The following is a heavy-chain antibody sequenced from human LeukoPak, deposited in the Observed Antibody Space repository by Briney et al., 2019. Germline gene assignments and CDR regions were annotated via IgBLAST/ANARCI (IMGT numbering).Heavy chain of an antibody. V-gene: IGHV4-34*01. J-gene: IGHJ3*01. CDR1: GGSFNGFY. Sequence: PSETLSLTCAVYGGSFNGFYWTWIRQPPGKSLEWLGEVDHLGRTNYRPSLKSRLSISVDTSKHQFSLKLDSVTAADTAVYYCARGRYGDHFDPVPADVWGQGTLVTVSS. CDR3: ARGRYGDHFDPVPADV. D-gene: IGHD4-17*01. CDR2: VDHLGRT.